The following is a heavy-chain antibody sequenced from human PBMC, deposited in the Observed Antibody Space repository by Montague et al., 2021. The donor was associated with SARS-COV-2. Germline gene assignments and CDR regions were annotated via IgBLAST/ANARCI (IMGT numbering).Heavy chain of an antibody. Sequence: LVKPTQTLTLTCTVSGGSISSGGYYWSWTRQHPGKGLEWIGYIYYSGSTYYNPSLKSRVTISVDTSKNQFSLKLSSVTAADTAAYYCARDRYSGYVLDAFDIWGQGTMVTVSS. J-gene: IGHJ3*02. D-gene: IGHD5-12*01. V-gene: IGHV4-31*03. CDR3: ARDRYSGYVLDAFDI. CDR2: IYYSGST. CDR1: GGSISSGGYY.